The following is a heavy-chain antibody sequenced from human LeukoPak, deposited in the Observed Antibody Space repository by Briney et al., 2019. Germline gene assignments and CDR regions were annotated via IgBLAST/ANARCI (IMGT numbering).Heavy chain of an antibody. Sequence: GASVKVSCKASGYTFTSYGISWVRQAPGQGLEWMGWISAYNGNTNYAQKLQGRVTMTTDTSTSTAYMELRSLRSDDTAVYYCARDRDYGYYYYYMDVWGKGTTVTVSS. D-gene: IGHD4-17*01. V-gene: IGHV1-18*01. CDR1: GYTFTSYG. J-gene: IGHJ6*03. CDR2: ISAYNGNT. CDR3: ARDRDYGYYYYYMDV.